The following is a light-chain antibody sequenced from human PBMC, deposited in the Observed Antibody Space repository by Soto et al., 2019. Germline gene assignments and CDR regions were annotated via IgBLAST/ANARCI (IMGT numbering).Light chain of an antibody. CDR3: QSYDGGLGVSKI. CDR1: SSNIGAGFD. V-gene: IGLV1-40*01. CDR2: GNN. J-gene: IGLJ2*01. Sequence: QAVVTQPPSVSGAPGQRVTISCTGSSSNIGAGFDVHWYQQLPGTAPKLLIYGNNNRPSGVPDRFSGSRSGTSASLAITGLQPEDEADYYCQSYDGGLGVSKIFGGGTKLTVL.